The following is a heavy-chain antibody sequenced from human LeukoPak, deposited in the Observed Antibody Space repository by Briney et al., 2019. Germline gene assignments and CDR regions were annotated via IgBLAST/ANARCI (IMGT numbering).Heavy chain of an antibody. V-gene: IGHV1-3*01. CDR2: INAGDGST. D-gene: IGHD2-2*01. J-gene: IGHJ4*02. CDR3: ARGSTSDWPLDH. Sequence: ASVKVSCKASGYTFAKYAIHWVRQAPGQRLEWMGWINAGDGSTRYSQKFHGGVTITRDTSASTAYIELRSLRSEDTAMYYCARGSTSDWPLDHWGQETLVTISS. CDR1: GYTFAKYA.